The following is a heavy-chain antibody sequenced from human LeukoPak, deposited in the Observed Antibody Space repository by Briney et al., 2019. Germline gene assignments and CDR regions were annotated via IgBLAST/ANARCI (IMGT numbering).Heavy chain of an antibody. Sequence: GASVKVSCKASGYTFTSYGISWVRQAPGQGLERMGWISAYNGNTNYAQKLQGRVTMTTDTSTSTAYMELRSLRSDDTAVYYCARDFYSDYGSESYYHLIDYWGQGTLVTVSS. J-gene: IGHJ4*02. CDR2: ISAYNGNT. CDR1: GYTFTSYG. V-gene: IGHV1-18*01. D-gene: IGHD3-10*01. CDR3: ARDFYSDYGSESYYHLIDY.